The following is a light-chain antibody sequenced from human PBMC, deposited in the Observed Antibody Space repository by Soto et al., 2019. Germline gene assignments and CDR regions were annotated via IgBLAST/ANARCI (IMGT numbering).Light chain of an antibody. J-gene: IGKJ5*01. CDR3: QQRSNWPPLIT. CDR1: QSVSSY. CDR2: DAS. V-gene: IGKV3-11*01. Sequence: EIVLTQSPTTLSLSPGSRPTLPCRASQSVSSYLAWYQQKPGKAPRLLXYDASKRATGIPARFSGSGSGKDFTLNISSLEPEDFAVYYCQQRSNWPPLITFGQGTRLEIK.